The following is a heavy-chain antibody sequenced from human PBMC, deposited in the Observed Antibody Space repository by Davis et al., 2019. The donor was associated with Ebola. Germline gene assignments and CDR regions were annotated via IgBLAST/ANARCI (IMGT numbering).Heavy chain of an antibody. CDR1: GYTFTSYW. V-gene: IGHV5-51*01. Sequence: GESLKISCKGSGYTFTSYWIAWVRQVPGKGLEWMGIIYPGDSDARYSPSFQGHVTISADKSISTAYLQWSSLKASDTAMYYCAVSPYYYYGMDVWGQGTTVTVSS. CDR3: AVSPYYYYGMDV. J-gene: IGHJ6*02. CDR2: IYPGDSDA.